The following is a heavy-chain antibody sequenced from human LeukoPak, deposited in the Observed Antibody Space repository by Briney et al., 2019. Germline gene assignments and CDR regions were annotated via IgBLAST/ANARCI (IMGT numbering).Heavy chain of an antibody. CDR2: ISRSSSHI. CDR1: GFTFSSYS. V-gene: IGHV3-21*01. Sequence: GGSLRLSCAVSGFTFSSYSMNWVRQAPGKGLEWVSSISRSSSHIYYADSVKGRFTISRDNAKNSLYLQMNALRYEDTAIYYCARDHDWAFDLWGQGTLVTVSS. D-gene: IGHD3-9*01. J-gene: IGHJ4*02. CDR3: ARDHDWAFDL.